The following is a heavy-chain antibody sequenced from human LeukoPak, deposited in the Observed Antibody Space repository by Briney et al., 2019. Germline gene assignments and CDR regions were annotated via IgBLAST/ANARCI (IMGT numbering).Heavy chain of an antibody. CDR2: IYSSGST. CDR1: GGSIRGYY. J-gene: IGHJ4*02. CDR3: ASGYYYDSSGYYRY. Sequence: PSETLSLTCNVSGGSIRGYYWSWIRQPPEKGLEWIGYIYSSGSTNYNPSLKSRVTISVDTSKNQFSLKLSSVTAADTAVYYCASGYYYDSSGYYRYWGQGTLVTVSS. V-gene: IGHV4-59*08. D-gene: IGHD3-22*01.